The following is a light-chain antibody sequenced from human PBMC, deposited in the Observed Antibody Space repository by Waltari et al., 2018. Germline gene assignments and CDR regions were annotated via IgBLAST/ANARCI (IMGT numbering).Light chain of an antibody. CDR1: SSDVGTYNL. Sequence: QSALTQPASVSGSPGQSITISCTGTSSDVGTYNLVSWYQQHPGKAPKLMISAGSKRPSGVSNRFSGSTSGNTASLTISGLQAEDEADYYCCSYAGSSTYVFGTGTKVTVL. J-gene: IGLJ1*01. CDR3: CSYAGSSTYV. CDR2: AGS. V-gene: IGLV2-23*01.